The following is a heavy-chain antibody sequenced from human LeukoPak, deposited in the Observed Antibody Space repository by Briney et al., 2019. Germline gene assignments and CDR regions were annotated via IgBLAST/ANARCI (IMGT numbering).Heavy chain of an antibody. CDR2: ISGSGGST. CDR1: GFTFSSYG. V-gene: IGHV3-23*01. D-gene: IGHD6-13*01. CDR3: AKGGGSSYYYYMDV. Sequence: GGSLRLSCAASGFTFSSYGMIWVRQAPGKGLEWVSAISGSGGSTYYAGSVKGRFTISRDNSKNTLYLQMNSLRAEDTAVYSCAKGGGSSYYYYMDVWGKGTTVTISS. J-gene: IGHJ6*03.